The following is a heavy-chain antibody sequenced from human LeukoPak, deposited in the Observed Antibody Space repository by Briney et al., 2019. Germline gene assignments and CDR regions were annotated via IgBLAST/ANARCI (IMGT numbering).Heavy chain of an antibody. Sequence: GGSLRLSCAASGFTFSTNSMNWVRQAPGKGLEWVSYISSGSSTIYYADSVKGRFTISRDNAKNSLYLQMNSLRAEDTAVYYCAREACSSTSCYRDFDYWGQGTLVTVSS. J-gene: IGHJ4*02. CDR1: GFTFSTNS. V-gene: IGHV3-48*04. CDR3: AREACSSTSCYRDFDY. D-gene: IGHD2-2*01. CDR2: ISSGSSTI.